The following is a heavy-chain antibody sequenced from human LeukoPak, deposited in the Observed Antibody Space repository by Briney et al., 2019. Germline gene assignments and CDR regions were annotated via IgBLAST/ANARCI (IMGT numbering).Heavy chain of an antibody. V-gene: IGHV7-4-1*02. Sequence: ASVKVSCKASGYTFTVYSINWLRQAPGQGLEWMGWITTSTGKPTYAQGFTGRFVFSLDTSVSTSYLHINSLKAEDTAVYYCARDASMINFDYWGQGSLVTVSS. D-gene: IGHD3-16*01. CDR3: ARDASMINFDY. CDR2: ITTSTGKP. CDR1: GYTFTVYS. J-gene: IGHJ4*02.